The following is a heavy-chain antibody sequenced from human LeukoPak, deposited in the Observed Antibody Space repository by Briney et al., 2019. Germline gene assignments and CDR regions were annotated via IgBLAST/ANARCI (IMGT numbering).Heavy chain of an antibody. V-gene: IGHV3-30-3*01. J-gene: IGHJ4*02. D-gene: IGHD6-6*01. CDR2: ISYDGSNK. CDR3: ARVSGIAARPYYFDY. Sequence: AGRSLRLSCAASGFTFSSYAMHWVRQAPGKGLEWVAVISYDGSNKYYADSVKGRFTISRDNSKNTLYLQMNSLRAEDTAVYYCARVSGIAARPYYFDYWGQGTLVTVSS. CDR1: GFTFSSYA.